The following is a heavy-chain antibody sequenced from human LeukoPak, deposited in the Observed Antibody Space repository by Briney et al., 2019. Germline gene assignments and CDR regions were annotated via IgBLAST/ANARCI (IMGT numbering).Heavy chain of an antibody. D-gene: IGHD3-22*01. J-gene: IGHJ5*02. CDR2: IYYSGST. CDR3: ARGAYDSSGNWFDP. V-gene: IGHV4-59*12. Sequence: SETLSLTCTVSGGSISSYYWSWIRQPPGKGLEWIGYIYYSGSTNYNPSLKSRVTISVDTSKNQFSLKLSSVTAADTAVYYCARGAYDSSGNWFDPWGQGTLVTVSS. CDR1: GGSISSYY.